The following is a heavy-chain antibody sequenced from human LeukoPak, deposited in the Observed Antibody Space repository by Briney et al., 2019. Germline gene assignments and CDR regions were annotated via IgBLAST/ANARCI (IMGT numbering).Heavy chain of an antibody. Sequence: ASVKVSCKASGYTFTSYDINWVRQATGQGLEWMGWMNPNSGNTGYAQKFQGRVTITRNTSISTAYMELSSLRSEDTAVYYCARVPKGYSYGEYYFDYWGQGTLVTVSS. D-gene: IGHD5-18*01. CDR2: MNPNSGNT. CDR3: ARVPKGYSYGEYYFDY. CDR1: GYTFTSYD. J-gene: IGHJ4*02. V-gene: IGHV1-8*03.